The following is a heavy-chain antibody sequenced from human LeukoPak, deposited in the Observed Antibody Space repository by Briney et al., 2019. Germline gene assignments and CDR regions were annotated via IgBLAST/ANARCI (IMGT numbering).Heavy chain of an antibody. J-gene: IGHJ5*02. CDR2: INHSGST. D-gene: IGHD2-2*01. V-gene: IGHV4-34*01. CDR1: GGSFSGYY. Sequence: SETLSLTCAVHGGSFSGYYWSWIRQPPGKGLEWIGEINHSGSTNYNPPLKSRVTISVDTSKNQFSLKLSSVTAADTAVYYCARKRHCSSTSCYRGLGPWGQGTLVTVSS. CDR3: ARKRHCSSTSCYRGLGP.